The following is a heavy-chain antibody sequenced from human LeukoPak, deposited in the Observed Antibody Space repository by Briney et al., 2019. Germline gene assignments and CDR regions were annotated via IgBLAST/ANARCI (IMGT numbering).Heavy chain of an antibody. CDR2: IYLTGNT. CDR3: ARERFVGSGFPKFYFDF. CDR1: GGSITSTASH. V-gene: IGHV4-61*02. Sequence: PSHSLSLARSIAGGSITSTASHSARMRQPAGKGLERLVRIYLTGNTNYNPSLKNRVSISLDSSNNQVSLSLTSVTAADTAVYYCARERFVGSGFPKFYFDFWGHGALVTVSS. J-gene: IGHJ4*01. D-gene: IGHD3-3*01.